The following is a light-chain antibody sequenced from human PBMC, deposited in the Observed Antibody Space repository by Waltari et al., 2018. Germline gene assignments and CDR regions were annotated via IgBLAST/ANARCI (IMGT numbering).Light chain of an antibody. Sequence: QSALTPPASVSGSPGQSITISCTGTSSDVGSYNLVSWYQQHPGKAPKLMSYEVSKRPSGVSNRFSGSKSGNTASLTISGLQAEDEADYYCCSYAGSSTFVFGGGTKLTVL. V-gene: IGLV2-23*02. CDR2: EVS. J-gene: IGLJ2*01. CDR1: SSDVGSYNL. CDR3: CSYAGSSTFV.